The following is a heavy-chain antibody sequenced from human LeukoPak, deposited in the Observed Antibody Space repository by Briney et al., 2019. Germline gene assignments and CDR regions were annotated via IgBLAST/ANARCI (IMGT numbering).Heavy chain of an antibody. CDR2: IYYSGST. D-gene: IGHD1-1*01. J-gene: IGHJ3*02. CDR3: ARAVHPGGAFDI. CDR1: GGSLSNGGYY. V-gene: IGHV4-31*03. Sequence: SETLSLTCTVSGGSLSNGGYYWSWIRQHPGKGPEWIGYIYYSGSTYYNPSLKSRVMISVDTSKNQFSLKLSSVTAEDTAVYYCARAVHPGGAFDIWGQGTVVTVSS.